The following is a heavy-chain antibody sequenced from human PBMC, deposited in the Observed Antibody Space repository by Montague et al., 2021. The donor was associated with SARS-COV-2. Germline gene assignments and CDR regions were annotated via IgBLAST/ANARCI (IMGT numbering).Heavy chain of an antibody. D-gene: IGHD3-10*01. CDR1: GGSFSGYY. CDR3: ACGEITTRGLIYYYGMDV. V-gene: IGHV4-34*12. CDR2: IIHSGST. Sequence: SETLSLTCAVYGGSFSGYYWTWIRQSPRKGLEWIGEIIHSGSTNYNPSLKSRVTISVDTSKNQFSLKLSSVTAADTAVYYCACGEITTRGLIYYYGMDVWGQGTTVTVSS. J-gene: IGHJ6*02.